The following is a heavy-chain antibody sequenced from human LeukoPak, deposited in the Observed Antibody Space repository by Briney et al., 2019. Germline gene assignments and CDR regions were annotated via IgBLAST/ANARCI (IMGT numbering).Heavy chain of an antibody. CDR3: AKDSSSWYLDY. V-gene: IGHV3-74*01. J-gene: IGHJ4*02. CDR2: INTDGSIT. CDR1: GFTFSDYW. D-gene: IGHD6-13*01. Sequence: GGSLRLSCAASGFTFSDYWIHWVRQAPGKGLVWVSRINTDGSITNYADSVKGRFTISRDNAKNSLYLQMNSLRAEDTALYYCAKDSSSWYLDYWGQGTLVTVSS.